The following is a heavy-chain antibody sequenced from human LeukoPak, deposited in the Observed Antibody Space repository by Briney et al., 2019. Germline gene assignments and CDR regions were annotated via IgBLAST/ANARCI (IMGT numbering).Heavy chain of an antibody. Sequence: GASVKVSCKTSGGSVSNYGLSWLRQAPGQGLEWMAWIDPKSGHTYNVERVQGRVTMTTDTSTTTTYMELRGLRSDDTAVYYCARGLAVSGLLVAFDIWGQGTMVIVSS. CDR1: GGSVSNYG. D-gene: IGHD6-19*01. V-gene: IGHV1-18*01. CDR2: IDPKSGHT. J-gene: IGHJ3*02. CDR3: ARGLAVSGLLVAFDI.